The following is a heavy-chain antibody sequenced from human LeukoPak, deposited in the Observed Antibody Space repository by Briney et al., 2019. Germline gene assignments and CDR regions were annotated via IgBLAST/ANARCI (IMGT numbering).Heavy chain of an antibody. CDR3: TTFYHEYSPY. J-gene: IGHJ4*02. CDR2: IKRNADGGAP. V-gene: IGHV3-15*01. D-gene: IGHD2/OR15-2a*01. Sequence: PGGSLRLSCAASGFSFMNAWMIWVRQAPGKGLEWVGRIKRNADGGAPDYAVPARGRFTISRDDSKNTLYLQMNSLKTEDTAVYYCTTFYHEYSPYWGRGTLVTVSS. CDR1: GFSFMNAW.